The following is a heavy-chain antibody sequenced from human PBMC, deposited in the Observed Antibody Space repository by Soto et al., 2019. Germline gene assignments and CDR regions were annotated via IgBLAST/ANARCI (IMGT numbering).Heavy chain of an antibody. CDR3: ARVGGTAAGTGVDY. Sequence: QVQLQESGPGLVKPSGTLSLTCAVSGGSISSSNWWSWVRQPPGKGLEWIGEIYHSGSTNYNPSLKGRVPISVDKSKNHRSLKLSSVTAADTAVYYCARVGGTAAGTGVDYWGQGTLVTVSS. CDR1: GGSISSSNW. D-gene: IGHD6-13*01. V-gene: IGHV4-4*02. J-gene: IGHJ4*02. CDR2: IYHSGST.